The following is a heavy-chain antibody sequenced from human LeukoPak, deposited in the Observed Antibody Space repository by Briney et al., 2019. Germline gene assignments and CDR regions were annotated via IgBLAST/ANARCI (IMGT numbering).Heavy chain of an antibody. D-gene: IGHD4-17*01. Sequence: PSETLSLTCTVSGSSISSYYWSWIRQPPGKGLEWIGYIYYSGSTNYNPSLKSRVTISVDTSKNQFSLKLSSVTAADTAVYYCARVDQKYGKQRRALDIWGQGTMVTVSS. CDR2: IYYSGST. V-gene: IGHV4-59*01. J-gene: IGHJ3*02. CDR3: ARVDQKYGKQRRALDI. CDR1: GSSISSYY.